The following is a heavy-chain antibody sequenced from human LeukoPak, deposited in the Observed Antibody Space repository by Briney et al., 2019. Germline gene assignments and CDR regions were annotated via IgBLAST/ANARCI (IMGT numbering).Heavy chain of an antibody. CDR2: IYYSGST. V-gene: IGHV4-59*01. D-gene: IGHD3-10*01. Sequence: SETLSLTCAVYGGSFSGYYWSWIRQPPGKGLEWIGYIYYSGSTNYNPSLKSRVTISADTSKDQFSLKLNSVTPADTAVYYCARSETSRGRAFDIWGQGTMVTVSS. CDR1: GGSFSGYY. J-gene: IGHJ3*02. CDR3: ARSETSRGRAFDI.